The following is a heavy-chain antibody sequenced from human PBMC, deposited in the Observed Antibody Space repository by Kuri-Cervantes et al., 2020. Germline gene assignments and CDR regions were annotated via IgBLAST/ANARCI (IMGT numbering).Heavy chain of an antibody. J-gene: IGHJ6*03. CDR3: ARNSRYIGASYYYYYMDV. CDR1: GFTFDDYA. V-gene: IGHV3-9*01. CDR2: ISWNSGSI. Sequence: GGSLRLSCAASGFTFDDYAMHWVRQAPGKGLEWVSGISWNSGSIGYADSVKGRFTISRDNAKKSLYLQMNSLRAEDTAVYYCARNSRYIGASYYYYYMDVWGKGTTVTVSS. D-gene: IGHD6-13*01.